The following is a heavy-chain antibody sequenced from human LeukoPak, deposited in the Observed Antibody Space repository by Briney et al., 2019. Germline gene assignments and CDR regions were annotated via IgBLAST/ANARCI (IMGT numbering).Heavy chain of an antibody. V-gene: IGHV4-39*02. CDR3: AKDRAEYSYAHNGLDY. CDR2: INYSGGT. CDR1: GASITSSAYH. J-gene: IGHJ4*02. Sequence: SETLSLTCTVSGASITSSAYHWGWIRQPPGKGLEWIGSINYSGGTHYNPSLKSRVTISADKSKNQSSLKLSSVTAADTAVYYCAKDRAEYSYAHNGLDYWGQGTLVTVSS. D-gene: IGHD5-18*01.